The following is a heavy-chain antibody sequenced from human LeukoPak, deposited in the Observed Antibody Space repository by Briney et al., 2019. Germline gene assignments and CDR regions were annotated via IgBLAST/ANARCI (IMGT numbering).Heavy chain of an antibody. CDR2: IYYSGST. Sequence: SETLSLTCTVSGGSISSYYWSWIRQPPGKGLEWIGYIYYSGSTNYNPSLKSRVTISVDTSKNQFSLKLSSVTAADTAVYYCARGNDFWIGENWFDPWGQGTLVTVSS. V-gene: IGHV4-59*01. D-gene: IGHD3-3*01. CDR3: ARGNDFWIGENWFDP. CDR1: GGSISSYY. J-gene: IGHJ5*02.